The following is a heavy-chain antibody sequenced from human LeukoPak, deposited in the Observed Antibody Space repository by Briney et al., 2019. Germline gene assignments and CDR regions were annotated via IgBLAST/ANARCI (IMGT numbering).Heavy chain of an antibody. Sequence: SETLSLTCTVSGGSISSYYWSWIRQPPGKGLEWIGYIYYSGSTNYNPSLKSRVTISVDTSKNQFSLKLSFVTAADTAVYYCARASRYSSSWYSWFDPWGQGTLVTVSS. CDR3: ARASRYSSSWYSWFDP. D-gene: IGHD6-13*01. CDR1: GGSISSYY. V-gene: IGHV4-59*01. CDR2: IYYSGST. J-gene: IGHJ5*02.